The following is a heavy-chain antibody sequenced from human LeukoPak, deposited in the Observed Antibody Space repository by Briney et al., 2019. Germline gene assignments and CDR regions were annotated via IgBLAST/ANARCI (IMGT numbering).Heavy chain of an antibody. D-gene: IGHD6-19*01. CDR2: ISGSGGST. Sequence: LSLTCTVSDDSITIYYWSWVRQAPGKGLEWVSAISGSGGSTYYADSVKGRFTISRDNSKNTLYLQMNSLRAEDTAVYYCAKAYSSGWYVTYYYYMDVWGKGTTVTVSS. J-gene: IGHJ6*03. CDR1: DDSITIYY. V-gene: IGHV3-23*01. CDR3: AKAYSSGWYVTYYYYMDV.